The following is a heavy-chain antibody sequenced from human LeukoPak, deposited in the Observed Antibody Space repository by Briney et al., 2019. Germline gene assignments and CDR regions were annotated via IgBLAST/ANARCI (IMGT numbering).Heavy chain of an antibody. CDR2: IWYDGHTT. CDR1: GFSLRDFA. CDR3: ARGYGSGSYLDK. J-gene: IGHJ1*01. D-gene: IGHD3-10*01. Sequence: PGGSLRLSCGASGFSLRDFAMHWVRQAPGKGLEWLALIWYDGHTTYYTDSVKGRFTISRDDANDTLYLQMNSLSADDTAVYFCARGYGSGSYLDKWGQGTLVTVSS. V-gene: IGHV3-33*01.